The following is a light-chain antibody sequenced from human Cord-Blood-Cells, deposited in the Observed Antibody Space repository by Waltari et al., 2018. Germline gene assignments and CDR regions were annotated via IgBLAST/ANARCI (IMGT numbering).Light chain of an antibody. V-gene: IGLV2-14*01. CDR3: SSYTSSSTYV. CDR1: SSAVGGYNY. CDR2: EVS. Sequence: QSALTQPASVSGSPGQSITIPCTGTSSAVGGYNYVSWYQQPPGKAPKLMIYEVSNRPSGVSNRFSGSKSGNTASLTISGLQAEDEADYYCSSYTSSSTYVFGTGTKVTVL. J-gene: IGLJ1*01.